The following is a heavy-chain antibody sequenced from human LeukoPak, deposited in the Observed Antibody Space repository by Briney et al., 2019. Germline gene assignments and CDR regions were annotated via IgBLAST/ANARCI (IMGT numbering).Heavy chain of an antibody. D-gene: IGHD1-1*01. CDR1: GFIFSTYG. Sequence: GGSLRLSCAASGFIFSTYGMHWVRQAPGKGLEWVAFIRSDGSIKYYADSVKGRFTISRDNSKNTLYLQMNSLRAEDTAVYYCARGRTEMDHWGQGTLVTVSS. J-gene: IGHJ4*02. V-gene: IGHV3-30*02. CDR3: ARGRTEMDH. CDR2: IRSDGSIK.